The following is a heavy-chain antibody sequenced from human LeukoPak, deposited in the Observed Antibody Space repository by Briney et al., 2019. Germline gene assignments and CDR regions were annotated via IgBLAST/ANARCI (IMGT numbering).Heavy chain of an antibody. CDR3: AKKYSTFDY. CDR1: GLTFSSAW. CDR2: IQSDGTT. J-gene: IGHJ4*02. V-gene: IGHV3-74*01. Sequence: LGGSLRLSCAASGLTFSSAWMHWVRQTPGKGLVWVSRIQSDGTTTYADSVRGRFTISRDNAKNTLYLQMNSLRAEDTAVYYCAKKYSTFDYWGQGTLFTVSS. D-gene: IGHD6-6*01.